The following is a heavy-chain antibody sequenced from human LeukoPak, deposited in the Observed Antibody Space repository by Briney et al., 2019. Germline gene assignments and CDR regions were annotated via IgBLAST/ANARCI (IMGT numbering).Heavy chain of an antibody. D-gene: IGHD1-26*01. J-gene: IGHJ3*02. Sequence: LSLTCAVYGGSFSGYYWSWVRQAPGKGLEWVSYISSSGRTMYYADSVKGRFTISKDNAKNSLFLQMNSLRAEDTAVYYCAREGGSFFFDIWGQGTMVTVSS. CDR2: ISSSGRTM. CDR3: AREGGSFFFDI. V-gene: IGHV3-11*04. CDR1: GGSFSGYY.